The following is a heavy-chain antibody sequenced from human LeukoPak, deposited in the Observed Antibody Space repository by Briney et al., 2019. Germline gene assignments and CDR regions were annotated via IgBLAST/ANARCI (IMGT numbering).Heavy chain of an antibody. CDR1: GLITDDYA. CDR2: ISGDGSTT. CDR3: AKAPTPTGFYMHS. J-gene: IGHJ4*02. D-gene: IGHD3-9*01. V-gene: IGHV3-43*02. Sequence: PGGSLRLSCAAPGLITDDYAMHWVRQGPGKGLEWVSYISGDGSTTYSADSVKGRFTISRDNSKASLFLQMNSLRTEDTAFYYCAKAPTPTGFYMHSWGRGTLVTVSS.